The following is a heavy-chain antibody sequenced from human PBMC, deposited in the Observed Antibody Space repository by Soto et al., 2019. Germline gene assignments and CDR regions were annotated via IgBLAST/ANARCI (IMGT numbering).Heavy chain of an antibody. CDR3: AGAPGGSGSYISSSYFDY. CDR1: GYTLTELS. J-gene: IGHJ4*02. V-gene: IGHV1-24*01. D-gene: IGHD3-10*01. CDR2: FDPEDGET. Sequence: ASVKVSCKVSGYTLTELSMHWVRQAPGKGLEWMGGFDPEDGETIYAQKFQGRVTMTEDTSTDTAYMELSSLRSEDTAVYSCAGAPGGSGSYISSSYFDYWGQGTLVTVSS.